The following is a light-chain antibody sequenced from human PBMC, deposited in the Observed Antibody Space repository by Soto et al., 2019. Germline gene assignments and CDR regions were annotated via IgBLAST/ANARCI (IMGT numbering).Light chain of an antibody. J-gene: IGKJ1*01. CDR1: QSVSSN. V-gene: IGKV3-15*01. Sequence: IVMAWSRRPPYVSPGAIATLSCRASQSVSSNLAWYQQKPGQAPRLLIYGASTRATGIPARFSGRGSGTDFTLTINKLQREDFADYFCQQYYSQRWTFGQGTKVDIK. CDR3: QQYYSQRWT. CDR2: GAS.